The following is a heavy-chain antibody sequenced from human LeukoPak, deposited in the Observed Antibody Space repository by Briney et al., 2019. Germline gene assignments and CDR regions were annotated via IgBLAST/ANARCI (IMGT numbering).Heavy chain of an antibody. Sequence: GGSLRLSCTASGFTFSTYSMNWVRQAPGKGLEWVSSISSSSTYVYYADSVKGRFTISRDNAKNSLFLQMSSLRAEDTAIYYCARGAQYRAFDYWGQGTLVTVSS. CDR1: GFTFSTYS. V-gene: IGHV3-21*01. J-gene: IGHJ4*02. CDR3: ARGAQYRAFDY. CDR2: ISSSSTYV. D-gene: IGHD6-6*01.